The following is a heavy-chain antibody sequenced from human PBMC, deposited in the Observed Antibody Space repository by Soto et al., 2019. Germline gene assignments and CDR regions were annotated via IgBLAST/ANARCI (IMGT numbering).Heavy chain of an antibody. CDR3: ARFYYYDSSGLYFDY. CDR1: GGSVSSGSYY. CDR2: IYYSGST. D-gene: IGHD3-22*01. Sequence: SETLSLTCTVSGGSVSSGSYYWSWIRQPPGKGLEWIGYIYYSGSTNYNPSLKSRVTISVDTSKNQFSLKLSSVTAADTAVYYCARFYYYDSSGLYFDYWGQGTLVTVSS. J-gene: IGHJ4*02. V-gene: IGHV4-61*01.